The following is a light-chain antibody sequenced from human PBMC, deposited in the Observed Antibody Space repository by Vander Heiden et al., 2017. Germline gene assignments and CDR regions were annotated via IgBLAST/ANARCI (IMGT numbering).Light chain of an antibody. CDR3: MQGTHWPYT. CDR2: KVS. CDR1: QSLVYSDGNTY. J-gene: IGKJ2*01. Sequence: DAVMTQSPLSLPVTLGQPASISCGSSQSLVYSDGNTYLNWFHQRPGQSPRRLIYKVSNRDSGVPDRFSGSVSGTDFILRISRVEAEDVGVYYCMQGTHWPYTFGQGTNLEIK. V-gene: IGKV2-30*01.